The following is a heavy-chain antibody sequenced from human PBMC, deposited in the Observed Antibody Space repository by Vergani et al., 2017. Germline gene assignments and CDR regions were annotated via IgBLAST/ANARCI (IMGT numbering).Heavy chain of an antibody. CDR2: ISYDGSNK. CDR1: GFTVSSNY. J-gene: IGHJ6*02. Sequence: VQLVESGGGLVQPGGSLRLSCAASGFTVSSNYMSWVRQAPGKGLEWVAVISYDGSNKYYADSVKGRFTISRDNSKNTLYLQMNSLRAEDTAVYYCAKEGGSSGWFYYGMDVWGQGTTVTVSS. V-gene: IGHV3-30*18. CDR3: AKEGGSSGWFYYGMDV. D-gene: IGHD6-19*01.